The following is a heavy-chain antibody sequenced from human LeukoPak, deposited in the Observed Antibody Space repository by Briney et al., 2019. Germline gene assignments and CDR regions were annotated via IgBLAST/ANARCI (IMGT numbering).Heavy chain of an antibody. V-gene: IGHV4-34*01. CDR1: GGSFSGYY. CDR2: IYYSGST. J-gene: IGHJ4*02. Sequence: PSETLSLTCAVYGGSFSGYYWSWIRQPPGKGLEWIGSIYYSGSTYYNPSLKSRVTISVDTSKNQFSLKLSSVTAADTAVYYCARGRDGYNYEDYWGQGTLVTVSS. D-gene: IGHD5-24*01. CDR3: ARGRDGYNYEDY.